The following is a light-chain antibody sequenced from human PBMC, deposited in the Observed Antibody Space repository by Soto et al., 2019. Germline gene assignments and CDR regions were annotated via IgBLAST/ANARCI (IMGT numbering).Light chain of an antibody. CDR2: AAS. V-gene: IGKV1-12*01. J-gene: IGKJ4*01. Sequence: DIQMTQSPSSVSASVGDRVTSTCRARPGISSWLAWYQQNPGKAPKLLIYAASSLQSGVPSRFSGSHSGTDFTLTITGLQPQDCATSYCHEANSFPLTFGGGTKVEIK. CDR1: PGISSW. CDR3: HEANSFPLT.